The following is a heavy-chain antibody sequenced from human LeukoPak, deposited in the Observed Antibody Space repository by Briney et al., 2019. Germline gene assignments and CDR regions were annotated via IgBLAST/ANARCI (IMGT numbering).Heavy chain of an antibody. Sequence: GESLKISCKASRYSFGNYWIAWVRQMPGKGLEWMGLIYPGDSDTRYGPPFEGQVTISADKSITTAYLQWSSLQASDTAMYYCARQADDGSGYPSYYFDSWGQGTLVIGSS. CDR3: ARQADDGSGYPSYYFDS. V-gene: IGHV5-51*01. J-gene: IGHJ4*02. D-gene: IGHD3-22*01. CDR1: RYSFGNYW. CDR2: IYPGDSDT.